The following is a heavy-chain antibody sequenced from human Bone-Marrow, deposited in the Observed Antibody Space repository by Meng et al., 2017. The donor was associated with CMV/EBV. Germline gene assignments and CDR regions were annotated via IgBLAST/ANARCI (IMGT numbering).Heavy chain of an antibody. J-gene: IGHJ4*02. CDR3: ARVPVDTTFFIQEYYFDY. V-gene: IGHV3-7*01. Sequence: GGSLRLSCAASEFTFSNYWMSWVRQAPGKGLEWVANIKEDGSEKYYVDSVKGRFTISRDNAKNSLYLQMNSLRVDDTAVYYCARVPVDTTFFIQEYYFDYWGQGTLVTASS. CDR1: EFTFSNYW. D-gene: IGHD3-3*01. CDR2: IKEDGSEK.